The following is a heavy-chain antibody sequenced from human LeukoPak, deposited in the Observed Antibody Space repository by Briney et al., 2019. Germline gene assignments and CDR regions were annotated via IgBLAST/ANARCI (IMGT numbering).Heavy chain of an antibody. Sequence: ASVKVSCKASGYTFTGYYMHWVRQAPGQGLEWMGWINPNSGGTNYAQRFQGRVTMTRDTSISTAYMELSRLRSDDTAVYYCARGRSGSYLLFDYWGQGTLVTVSS. CDR1: GYTFTGYY. V-gene: IGHV1-2*02. D-gene: IGHD1-26*01. CDR2: INPNSGGT. CDR3: ARGRSGSYLLFDY. J-gene: IGHJ4*02.